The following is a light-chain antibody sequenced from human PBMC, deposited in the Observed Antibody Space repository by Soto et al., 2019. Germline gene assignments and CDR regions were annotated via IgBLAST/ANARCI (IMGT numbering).Light chain of an antibody. V-gene: IGKV1-6*01. CDR3: LQDYNFPPT. CDR1: QGIRNE. Sequence: AIQMTQSPSSLSASVGDTVTITCRASQGIRNELGWYQQKPGKATELLIYAASRLQSGVPTRFSGSGGGTHFTLTINSLQPEDLATYYCLQDYNFPPTFGQGTKVDIK. J-gene: IGKJ1*01. CDR2: AAS.